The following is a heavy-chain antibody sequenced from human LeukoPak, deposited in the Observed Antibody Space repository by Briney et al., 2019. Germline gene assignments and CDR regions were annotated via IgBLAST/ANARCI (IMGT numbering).Heavy chain of an antibody. V-gene: IGHV3-30*04. CDR2: ISYDGNKK. J-gene: IGHJ4*02. Sequence: GRSLRLSCEASGFTFSNYAMNWVRQAPGKGLEWVAVISYDGNKKYYADSVEGRFTISRDNSKNTLYLQMNSLRAEDTTVYYCARWKSLKGTFDYWGQGTLVPVSS. CDR1: GFTFSNYA. D-gene: IGHD1-7*01. CDR3: ARWKSLKGTFDY.